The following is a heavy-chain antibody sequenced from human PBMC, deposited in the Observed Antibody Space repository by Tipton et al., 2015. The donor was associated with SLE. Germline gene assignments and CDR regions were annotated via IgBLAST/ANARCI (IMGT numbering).Heavy chain of an antibody. V-gene: IGHV4-39*01. J-gene: IGHJ4*02. Sequence: TLSLICTVSGGSISSSSYYWGWIRQPPGKGLEWIGSIYYSGSTYYNPSLKSRVTISVDTSKNQFSLKLSSVTAADTAVYYCARGATSSGSTGGDYWGQGTLVTVSS. D-gene: IGHD1-26*01. CDR3: ARGATSSGSTGGDY. CDR1: GGSISSSSYY. CDR2: IYYSGST.